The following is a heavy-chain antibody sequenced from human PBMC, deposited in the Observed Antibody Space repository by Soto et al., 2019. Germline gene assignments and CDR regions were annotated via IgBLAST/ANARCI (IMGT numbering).Heavy chain of an antibody. V-gene: IGHV1-69*01. Sequence: QVQLVQSGAEVKKPGSSVKVSCKASGGTFSSYAISWVRQAPGQGLEWMGGIIPIFGTANYAQKFQGRVTITADETTSTAYMELSSLRSEDTAVYYCASGDIVVVPAAISSFDYWGQGTLVTVSS. CDR3: ASGDIVVVPAAISSFDY. CDR2: IIPIFGTA. CDR1: GGTFSSYA. J-gene: IGHJ4*02. D-gene: IGHD2-2*01.